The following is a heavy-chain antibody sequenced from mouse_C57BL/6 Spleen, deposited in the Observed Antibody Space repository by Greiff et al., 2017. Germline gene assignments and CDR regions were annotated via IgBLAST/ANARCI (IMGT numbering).Heavy chain of an antibody. Sequence: QVQLQQPGAELVMPGASVKLSCKASGYTFTSYWMHWVKQRPGQGLEWIGEIDPSDSYTNYNQKFKGKSTFTVDKSSHTAYMPLSSLTSKDSAVYYCARRGDSYYFDDWGQGTTLTVSS. CDR1: GYTFTSYW. CDR2: IDPSDSYT. V-gene: IGHV1-69*01. CDR3: ARRGDSYYFDD. D-gene: IGHD3-3*01. J-gene: IGHJ2*01.